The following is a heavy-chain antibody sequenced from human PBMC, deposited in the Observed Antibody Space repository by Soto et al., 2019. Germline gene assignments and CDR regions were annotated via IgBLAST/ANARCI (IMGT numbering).Heavy chain of an antibody. CDR2: FDPEDGET. CDR1: GYTLTELS. Sequence: GASVKVSCKVSGYTLTELSMHWVRQAPGKGLEWMGGFDPEDGETIYAQKFQGRVTMTEDTSTDTAYMELSSLRSEDTAVYYCATAMYSSGFPGAFDIWGQGTMVTVS. V-gene: IGHV1-24*01. D-gene: IGHD6-19*01. CDR3: ATAMYSSGFPGAFDI. J-gene: IGHJ3*02.